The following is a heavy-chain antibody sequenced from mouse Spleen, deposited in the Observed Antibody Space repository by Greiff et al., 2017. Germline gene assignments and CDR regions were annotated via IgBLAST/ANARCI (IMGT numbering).Heavy chain of an antibody. CDR1: GYSFTSYY. CDR3: ASIYYDYPWFAY. CDR2: IYPGSGNT. J-gene: IGHJ3*01. V-gene: IGHV1-66*01. Sequence: QVQLKESGPELVKPGASVKISCKASGYSFTSYYIHWVKQRPGQGLEWIGWIYPGSGNTYYNEKFKGKATLTADKSSSTAYMELRSLTSEDSAVYFCASIYYDYPWFAYWGQGTLVTVSA. D-gene: IGHD2-4*01.